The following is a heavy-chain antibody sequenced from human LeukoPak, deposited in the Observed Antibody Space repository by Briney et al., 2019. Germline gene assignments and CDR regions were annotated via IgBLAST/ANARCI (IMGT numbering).Heavy chain of an antibody. CDR1: GYTFTSYY. J-gene: IGHJ3*02. CDR2: INPSGGST. Sequence: ASVKVSCKASGYTFTSYYMHWVRQAPGQGLEWMGIINPSGGSTSYAQKFQGRVTMTRDTSTSTVYMELSSLRSEDTAVYYCARARASYYDILTGRVRREHDAFDIWGQGTMVTVSS. CDR3: ARARASYYDILTGRVRREHDAFDI. D-gene: IGHD3-9*01. V-gene: IGHV1-46*01.